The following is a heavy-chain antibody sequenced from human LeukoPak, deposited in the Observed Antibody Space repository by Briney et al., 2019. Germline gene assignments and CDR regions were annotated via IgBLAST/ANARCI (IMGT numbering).Heavy chain of an antibody. V-gene: IGHV3-23*01. CDR2: ISGSGGST. Sequence: GGSLRLSCAASGLTFSSYAMSWVRQAPGKGLEWVSAISGSGGSTYYADSVKGRFTISRDNSKNTLYLQMNSLRAEDTAVYYCANTPVRGTVTHFDYWGQGTLVTVSS. D-gene: IGHD4-17*01. J-gene: IGHJ4*02. CDR3: ANTPVRGTVTHFDY. CDR1: GLTFSSYA.